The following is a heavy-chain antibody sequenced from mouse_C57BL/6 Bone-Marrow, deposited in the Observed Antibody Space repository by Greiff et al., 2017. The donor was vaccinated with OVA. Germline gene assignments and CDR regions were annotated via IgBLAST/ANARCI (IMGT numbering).Heavy chain of an antibody. CDR1: GYTFTSYW. CDR3: ARNDYGSTLWYFDV. J-gene: IGHJ1*03. CDR2: IDPSDSYT. Sequence: QVQLQQPGAELVKPGASVKLSCKASGYTFTSYWMQWVKQRPGQGLEWIGEIDPSDSYTNYNQKFKGKATLTVDTSSSTAYMQLSSLTSEDSAVYYCARNDYGSTLWYFDVWGTGTTVTVSS. D-gene: IGHD1-1*01. V-gene: IGHV1-50*01.